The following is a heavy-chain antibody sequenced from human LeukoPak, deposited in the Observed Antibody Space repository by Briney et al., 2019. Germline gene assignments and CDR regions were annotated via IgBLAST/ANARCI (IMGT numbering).Heavy chain of an antibody. D-gene: IGHD2-15*01. CDR3: ASHTYCSGGSCYHHYYYGMDV. J-gene: IGHJ6*02. V-gene: IGHV1-46*01. CDR2: INPSGGST. CDR1: GYTFTSYY. Sequence: ASVTVSCTASGYTFTSYYIHWVRQAPGQGLEWMGIINPSGGSTSYAQKFQGRVTMTRDTSTSTVYMELSSLRSEDTAVYYCASHTYCSGGSCYHHYYYGMDVWGQGTTVTVSS.